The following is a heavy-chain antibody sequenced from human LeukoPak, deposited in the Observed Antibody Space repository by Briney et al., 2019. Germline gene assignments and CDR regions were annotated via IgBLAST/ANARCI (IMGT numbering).Heavy chain of an antibody. CDR3: VRSVDF. V-gene: IGHV3-74*01. CDR1: GFTFTSYW. J-gene: IGHJ4*02. Sequence: GGSLRLSCAASGFTFTSYWMHWVRQAPGKGLVWVSNINPEGSATSYGDSVRGRFTISRDNAEDTLYLQMDGLRPEDTALYYCVRSVDFWGQGTPVTVSS. CDR2: INPEGSAT.